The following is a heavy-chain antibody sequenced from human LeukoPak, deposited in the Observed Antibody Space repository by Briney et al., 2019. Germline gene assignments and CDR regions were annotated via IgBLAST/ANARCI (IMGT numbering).Heavy chain of an antibody. J-gene: IGHJ4*02. CDR3: ARSYYYDSSHTADY. CDR1: GFTFSNYG. D-gene: IGHD3-22*01. Sequence: GGSLRLSCAASGFTFSNYGMHWVRQAPGKGLEWVAYIWYDGSNKYYTDSVKGRFTISRDNSENTLYLQMNSLRAEDTAVYYCARSYYYDSSHTADYWGQGTLVTVSS. CDR2: IWYDGSNK. V-gene: IGHV3-33*01.